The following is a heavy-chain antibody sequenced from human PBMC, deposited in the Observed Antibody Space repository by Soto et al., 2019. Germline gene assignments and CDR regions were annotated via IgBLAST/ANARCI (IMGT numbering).Heavy chain of an antibody. CDR2: IPQEGGDG. V-gene: IGHV3-7*03. CDR3: AKDRGLLSIFGAVHLDF. D-gene: IGHD3-3*01. J-gene: IGHJ4*02. CDR1: GFIFRLYS. Sequence: DVQLVESGGGLVQPGESVKLSCEVSGFIFRLYSMSWVRQAPGKGLEWVAKIPQEGGDGHYLDSVKGRFIISRDNAKNSLYLQMNSLRGDDTAVYFCAKDRGLLSIFGAVHLDFWGRGTLVTVSS.